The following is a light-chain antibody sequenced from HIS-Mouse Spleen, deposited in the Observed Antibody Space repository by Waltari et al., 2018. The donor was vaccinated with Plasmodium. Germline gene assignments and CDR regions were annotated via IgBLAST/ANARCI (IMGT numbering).Light chain of an antibody. Sequence: SYVLTQPPSVSVAPGQPARITCGGNNIRSKSVHWYQQKPGQAHVLVVYDDSDRPSGIPERFSGSNSGNTATLTISRVEAGDEADYYCQVWDSSSDHYVFGTGTKVTVL. V-gene: IGLV3-21*02. CDR1: NIRSKS. CDR3: QVWDSSSDHYV. CDR2: DDS. J-gene: IGLJ1*01.